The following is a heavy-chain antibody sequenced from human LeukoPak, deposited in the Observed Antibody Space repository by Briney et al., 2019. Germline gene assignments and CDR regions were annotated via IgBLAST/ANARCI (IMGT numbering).Heavy chain of an antibody. J-gene: IGHJ4*02. CDR3: AKEGSGWYKRLDY. CDR2: ISYDGSNK. CDR1: GFTFSSYG. D-gene: IGHD6-19*01. V-gene: IGHV3-30*18. Sequence: PGGSLRLSCAASGFTFSSYGMHWVRQAPGKGLEWEAVISYDGSNKYYADSVKGRFTISRDNSKNTLYLQMNSLRAEDTAVYYCAKEGSGWYKRLDYWGQGTLVTVSS.